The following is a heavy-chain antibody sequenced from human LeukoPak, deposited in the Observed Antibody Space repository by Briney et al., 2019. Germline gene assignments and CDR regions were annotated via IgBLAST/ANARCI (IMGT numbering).Heavy chain of an antibody. CDR3: AGGLLGCRGGSCYPTDY. Sequence: PGGSLRLSCAASGFTVSSNYMSWVRQAPGKGLEWVSVIYSGGSTYCADSVKGRFTISRDNAKNSLYLQMNSLRAEDTAVYFCAGGLLGCRGGSCYPTDYWGQGTLVIVSS. V-gene: IGHV3-53*01. D-gene: IGHD2-15*01. CDR1: GFTVSSNY. CDR2: IYSGGST. J-gene: IGHJ4*02.